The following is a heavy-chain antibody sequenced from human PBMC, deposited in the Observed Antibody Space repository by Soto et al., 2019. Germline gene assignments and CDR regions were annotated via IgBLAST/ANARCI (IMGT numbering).Heavy chain of an antibody. J-gene: IGHJ4*02. CDR1: GGSISVYY. D-gene: IGHD3-9*01. CDR2: VYDSGRP. V-gene: IGHV4-59*01. Sequence: ETLSLTCTISGGSISVYYWSWIRQSPRQGLEWIGYVYDSGRPYYSPSLKSRVTISADTSKNQISLKLTSATAADTAVYYCARGVGSSPPRYWGRGTLVTVSS. CDR3: ARGVGSSPPRY.